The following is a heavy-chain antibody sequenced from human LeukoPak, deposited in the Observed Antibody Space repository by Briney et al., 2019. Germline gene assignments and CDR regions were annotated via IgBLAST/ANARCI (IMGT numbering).Heavy chain of an antibody. D-gene: IGHD6-19*01. CDR2: ISAYNGNT. Sequence: ASVKVSCKASGYTFTSYGISWVRQAPGQGLERMGWISAYNGNTNYAQKLQGRVTMTTDTSTSTAYMELRSLRSDDTAVYYCARDADQQWLLYYYYGMDVWGQGTTVTVSS. CDR3: ARDADQQWLLYYYYGMDV. CDR1: GYTFTSYG. V-gene: IGHV1-18*01. J-gene: IGHJ6*02.